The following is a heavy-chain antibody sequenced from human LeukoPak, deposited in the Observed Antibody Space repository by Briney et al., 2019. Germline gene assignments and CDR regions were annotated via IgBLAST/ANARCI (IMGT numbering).Heavy chain of an antibody. D-gene: IGHD1-26*01. J-gene: IGHJ6*03. CDR2: IIPIFGTA. V-gene: IGHV1-69*13. Sequence: SVKVSCKASVCTFISYPSSWVGQARGQGLEWVGGIIPIFGTANYAQKFQGRVTITADESTSTAYMELSSLRSEDTAVYYCARDYAATYYYHMDVWGKGTTVTVSS. CDR3: ARDYAATYYYHMDV. CDR1: VCTFISYP.